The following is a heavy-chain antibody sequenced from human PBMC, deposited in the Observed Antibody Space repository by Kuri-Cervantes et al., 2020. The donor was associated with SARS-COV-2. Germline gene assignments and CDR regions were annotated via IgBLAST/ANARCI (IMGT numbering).Heavy chain of an antibody. V-gene: IGHV3-43*02. CDR1: GFTFDDYA. Sequence: GGSLRLSCAASGFTFDDYAMHWVRQAPGKGLEWVSLISGDGGSTYYADSVKGRFTISRDNSKNSLYLQMNSLRTEDTAVYYCTRDPRTGTADYWGQGTLVTVSS. D-gene: IGHD1-1*01. J-gene: IGHJ4*02. CDR3: TRDPRTGTADY. CDR2: ISGDGGST.